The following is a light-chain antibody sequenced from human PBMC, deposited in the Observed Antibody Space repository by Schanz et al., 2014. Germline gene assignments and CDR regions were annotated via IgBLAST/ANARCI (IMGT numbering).Light chain of an antibody. V-gene: IGLV2-14*01. CDR3: SSYATTNTLV. CDR2: DVS. J-gene: IGLJ2*01. CDR1: SSDVGGYNY. Sequence: SALTQPASVSGSPGQSITISCTGTSSDVGGYNYVSWYQQHPGKAPKLMIYDVSNRPSGVSNRFSGSKSAYTASLTISGLQAEDEADYYCSSYATTNTLVFGGGTKLTVL.